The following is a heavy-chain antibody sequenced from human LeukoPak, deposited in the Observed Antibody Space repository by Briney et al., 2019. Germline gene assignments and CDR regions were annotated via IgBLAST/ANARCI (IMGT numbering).Heavy chain of an antibody. Sequence: GGSLRLSCAASGFTLSSYSMNLVRQAPGEGVEWVSSISSSSSYIYYADSVKGRFTISRDNAKNSLYLQMNSLRAEDTAVYYCARDLHSFFDYWGQGTLVTVSS. J-gene: IGHJ4*02. V-gene: IGHV3-21*01. CDR3: ARDLHSFFDY. D-gene: IGHD2-15*01. CDR1: GFTLSSYS. CDR2: ISSSSSYI.